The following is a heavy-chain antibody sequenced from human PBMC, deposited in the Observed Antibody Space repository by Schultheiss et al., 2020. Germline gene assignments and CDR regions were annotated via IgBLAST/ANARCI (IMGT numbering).Heavy chain of an antibody. CDR2: ISYDGSNK. D-gene: IGHD2-8*01. V-gene: IGHV3-30-3*01. Sequence: GESLKISCAASGFTFSSYAMHWVRQAPGKGLEWVAVISYDGSNKYYADSVKGRFTISRDNSKNTLYLQMNSLRAEDTAVYYCARVSAVLMVYAIQDYYGMDVWGQGTTVTVSS. J-gene: IGHJ6*02. CDR3: ARVSAVLMVYAIQDYYGMDV. CDR1: GFTFSSYA.